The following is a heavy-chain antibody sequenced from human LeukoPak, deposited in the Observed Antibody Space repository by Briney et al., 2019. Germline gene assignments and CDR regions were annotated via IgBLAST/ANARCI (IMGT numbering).Heavy chain of an antibody. Sequence: PSETLSLTCAVYGGSFSGYYWSWIRQPPGKGLEWIGEINHSGSTNYNPSLKSRVTISLDTSKNQFSLKLTSVTAADTAVYYCARQDSSGWLFDYWGQGTLVTVSS. J-gene: IGHJ4*02. CDR2: INHSGST. CDR1: GGSFSGYY. V-gene: IGHV4-34*01. CDR3: ARQDSSGWLFDY. D-gene: IGHD6-19*01.